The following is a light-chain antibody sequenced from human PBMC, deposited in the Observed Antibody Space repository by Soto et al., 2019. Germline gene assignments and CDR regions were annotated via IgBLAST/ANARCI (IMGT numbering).Light chain of an antibody. CDR1: QVISTS. CDR3: QQYERYST. J-gene: IGKJ1*01. Sequence: DIELPQSPAPRSPCIGESVTITCRASQVISTSLAWYQVKPGKDPKLLIYAASTLESGAPSRFSGSGYGTEFTLTISGLQPEDSATYYCQQYERYSTVGQGTKVDIK. V-gene: IGKV1-9*01. CDR2: AAS.